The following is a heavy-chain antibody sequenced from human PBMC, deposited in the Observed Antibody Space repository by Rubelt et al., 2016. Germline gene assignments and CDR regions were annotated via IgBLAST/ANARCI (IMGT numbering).Heavy chain of an antibody. D-gene: IGHD6-19*01. CDR2: ISYDGSNK. CDR3: ARDGPEQWLVPEFDY. J-gene: IGHJ4*02. CDR1: GFTFSSYA. Sequence: QVQLVESGGGVVQPGRSLRLSCAASGFTFSSYAMHWVRQAPGKGLEWVAVISYDGSNKYYADSVKSRFTISIDNSKNTLYLQMNSLRAEDTAVYYCARDGPEQWLVPEFDYWGQGTLVTVSS. V-gene: IGHV3-30*04.